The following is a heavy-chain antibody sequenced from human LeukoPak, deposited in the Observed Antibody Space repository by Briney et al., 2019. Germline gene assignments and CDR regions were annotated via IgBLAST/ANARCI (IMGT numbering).Heavy chain of an antibody. V-gene: IGHV3-11*04. CDR1: GFTFRDYY. CDR3: TRDSGLTGYDLLDY. CDR2: ISETGTTI. J-gene: IGHJ4*02. D-gene: IGHD5-12*01. Sequence: GGSLRLSCAASGFTFRDYYMGWIRQAPGKGLEWISYISETGTTIYQPDSVKGRFSISRDNAKNSLFLQMNSLRVEDTAIYYCTRDSGLTGYDLLDYWGQGTLVTVSS.